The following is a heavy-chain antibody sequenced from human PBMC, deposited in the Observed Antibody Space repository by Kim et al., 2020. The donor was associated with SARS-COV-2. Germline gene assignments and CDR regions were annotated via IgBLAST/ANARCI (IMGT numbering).Heavy chain of an antibody. V-gene: IGHV1-69*04. CDR1: GGTVRSYT. J-gene: IGHJ4*02. D-gene: IGHD1-26*01. CDR2: ISSILGIA. Sequence: SVRVSCKAAGGTVRSYTLSWVRQAPGLGLEWMVRISSILGIAYDAQKFHCRVTITGENSTSTGSMALSSLRSEDTAVYYCAREGGATDFDYWGQGTLVTVSS. CDR3: AREGGATDFDY.